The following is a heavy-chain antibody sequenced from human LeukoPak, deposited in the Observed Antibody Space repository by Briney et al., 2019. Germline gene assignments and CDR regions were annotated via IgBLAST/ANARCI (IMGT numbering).Heavy chain of an antibody. CDR2: INHSGST. J-gene: IGHJ5*02. V-gene: IGHV4-34*01. Sequence: SETLSLTCAVYGGSFSGYYWSWTRQPPGKGLEWIGEINHSGSTNYNPSLKSRVTISVDTSKNQFSLKLSSVTAADTAVYYCARTPGYDSGGYYAWGQGTLVTVSS. CDR3: ARTPGYDSGGYYA. CDR1: GGSFSGYY. D-gene: IGHD3-22*01.